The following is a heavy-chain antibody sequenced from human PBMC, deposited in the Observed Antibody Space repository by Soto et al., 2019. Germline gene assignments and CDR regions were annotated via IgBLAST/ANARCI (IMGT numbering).Heavy chain of an antibody. CDR3: ARGYSSSWYYFDS. D-gene: IGHD6-13*01. V-gene: IGHV3-7*04. CDR2: IKQDGSEK. Sequence: GGSLRLSCAASGLTFSSYWMSWVRQAPGKGLEWVANIKQDGSEKYYVASVKGRFTISRDNAKNSLYLQMNSLRAEDTAVYYCARGYSSSWYYFDSWGQGTLVTVSS. CDR1: GLTFSSYW. J-gene: IGHJ4*02.